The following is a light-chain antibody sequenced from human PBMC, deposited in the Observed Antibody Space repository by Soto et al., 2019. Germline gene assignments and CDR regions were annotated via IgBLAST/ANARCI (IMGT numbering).Light chain of an antibody. CDR1: SSNIGAGSD. Sequence: QSVLTQPPSVSGAPGQGVTISCTGTSSNIGAGSDVHWYQQLPGTAPKLLIYGNTNRPSGVPDRFSASKSGTSASLTISELQPGDQADYYCQTYDSKLDGSVFGGGTKLTVL. CDR3: QTYDSKLDGSV. V-gene: IGLV1-40*01. J-gene: IGLJ3*02. CDR2: GNT.